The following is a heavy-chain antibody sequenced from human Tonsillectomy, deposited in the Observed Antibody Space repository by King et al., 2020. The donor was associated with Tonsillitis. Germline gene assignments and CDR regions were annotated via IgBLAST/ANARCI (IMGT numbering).Heavy chain of an antibody. CDR3: ARERCSGGSCYSGYYYGMDV. Sequence: VQLQESGPGLVKPSPTLSLTCTVSGGSISSGDYYWSWIRQPPGKGLEWIGYIYYSGSTYYNPSLKSRVTISVDTSKNQFSLKLSSVTAADTAVYYCARERCSGGSCYSGYYYGMDVWGKGTTVTVSS. CDR1: GGSISSGDYY. D-gene: IGHD2-15*01. J-gene: IGHJ6*04. V-gene: IGHV4-30-4*01. CDR2: IYYSGST.